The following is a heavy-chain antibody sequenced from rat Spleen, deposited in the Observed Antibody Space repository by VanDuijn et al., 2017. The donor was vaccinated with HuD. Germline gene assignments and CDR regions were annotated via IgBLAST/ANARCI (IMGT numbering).Heavy chain of an antibody. Sequence: EVQLVESGGGLVQPGRSLKFSCAASRFTFSNYGMAWVRQAPTKGLEWVATISSDGSSTYYRDSVKGRFTISRDNAKSTLYLQMDSLRSEDTATYYCARLGYDGTYYPDWWGQGVMVTVSS. CDR1: RFTFSNYG. J-gene: IGHJ2*01. D-gene: IGHD1-12*02. V-gene: IGHV5-29*01. CDR2: ISSDGSST. CDR3: ARLGYDGTYYPDW.